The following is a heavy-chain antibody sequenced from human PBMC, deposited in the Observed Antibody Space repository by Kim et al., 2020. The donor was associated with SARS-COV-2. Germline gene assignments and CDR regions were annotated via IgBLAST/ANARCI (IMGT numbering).Heavy chain of an antibody. CDR2: IRSKANSYAT. Sequence: GGSLRLSCAASGFTFSGSAMHWVRQASGKGLEWVGRIRSKANSYATAYAASVKGRFTISRDDSKNTAYLQMNSLKTEDTAVYYCTSASDYGDYGGVWYYYYGMDVWGQGTTVTVSS. CDR3: TSASDYGDYGGVWYYYYGMDV. V-gene: IGHV3-73*01. D-gene: IGHD4-17*01. CDR1: GFTFSGSA. J-gene: IGHJ6*02.